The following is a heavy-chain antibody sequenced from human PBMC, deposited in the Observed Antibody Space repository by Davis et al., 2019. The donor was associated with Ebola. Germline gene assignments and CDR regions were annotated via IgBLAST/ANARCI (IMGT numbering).Heavy chain of an antibody. J-gene: IGHJ5*02. CDR2: IIPILGIA. CDR1: GGTFSSYA. V-gene: IGHV1-69*04. Sequence: SVKVSCKASGGTFSSYAISWVRQAPGQGLEWMGRIIPILGIANYAQKFQGRVTITADKSTSTAYMELSSLRSEDTAVYYCARDSYYGSGSYGRDNWFDPWGPGTLVTVSS. CDR3: ARDSYYGSGSYGRDNWFDP. D-gene: IGHD3-10*01.